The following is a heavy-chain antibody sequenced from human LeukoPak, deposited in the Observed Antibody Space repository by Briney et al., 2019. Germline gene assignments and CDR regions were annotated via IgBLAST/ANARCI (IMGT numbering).Heavy chain of an antibody. CDR3: ARDLGDQDFDY. CDR2: MKSNSGQA. J-gene: IGHJ4*02. Sequence: GASVNVSCKASGYTFTSYDFNWVRQAPGQGLEWMGWMKSNSGQAGYAQKFRGRATMNRDTPVSTAYIELSSLRSEDTAVYCCARDLGDQDFDYWGQGTLVTVSS. D-gene: IGHD2-2*01. V-gene: IGHV1-8*01. CDR1: GYTFTSYD.